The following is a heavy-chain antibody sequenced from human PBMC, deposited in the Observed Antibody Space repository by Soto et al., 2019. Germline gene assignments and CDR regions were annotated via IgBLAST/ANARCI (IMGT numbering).Heavy chain of an antibody. D-gene: IGHD1-26*01. J-gene: IGHJ6*02. CDR1: GFTFSSYG. CDR3: AHLGHRYSGSSRPGNYYYYGMDV. CDR2: ISYDGSNK. V-gene: IGHV3-30*03. Sequence: QVQLVESGGGVVQPGRSLRLSCAASGFTFSSYGMHWVRQAPGKGLEWVAVISYDGSNKYYADSVKGRFTISRDNSKNTLYLQMNSLRAEDTAVYYCAHLGHRYSGSSRPGNYYYYGMDVWGQGTTVTVSS.